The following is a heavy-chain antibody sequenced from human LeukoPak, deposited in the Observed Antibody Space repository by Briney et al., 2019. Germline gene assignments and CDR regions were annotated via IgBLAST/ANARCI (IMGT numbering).Heavy chain of an antibody. V-gene: IGHV4-39*07. Sequence: SETLSLTCTISGGSISSSSSYWGWIRQPPGKGLECIGSIYYSGRTYYNPSLKSRVTISVDTSKNQFSLKLSSVTAADTAVYYCARIPVATTYYYYYYMDVWGKGTTVTVSS. CDR2: IYYSGRT. CDR3: ARIPVATTYYYYYYMDV. J-gene: IGHJ6*03. CDR1: GGSISSSSSY. D-gene: IGHD5-12*01.